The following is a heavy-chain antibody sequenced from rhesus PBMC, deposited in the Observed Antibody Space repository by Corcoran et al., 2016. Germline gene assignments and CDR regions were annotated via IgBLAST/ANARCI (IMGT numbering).Heavy chain of an antibody. V-gene: IGHV4-169*02. J-gene: IGHJ4*01. CDR1: GGSTSSSY. Sequence: QLQLQESGPGLVKPSEPLSVPCAVPGGSTSSSYCSWLRQAPGKGLEWIGYIYGSGSSTNYNPSLKSRGTLSVDTSKNQLSLKLSSVTTADTAVYYCAREFTVTAFDYWGQGVLVTVSS. CDR2: IYGSGSST. CDR3: AREFTVTAFDY. D-gene: IGHD4-23*01.